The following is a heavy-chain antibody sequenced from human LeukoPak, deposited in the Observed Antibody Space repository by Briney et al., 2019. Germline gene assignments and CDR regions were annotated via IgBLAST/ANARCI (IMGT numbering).Heavy chain of an antibody. J-gene: IGHJ4*02. CDR1: GFTFSSYS. V-gene: IGHV3-48*01. Sequence: GGSLRLSCAASGFTFSSYSMNWVRQAPGKGLEWVSYISSSSSTIYYADSVKGRFTISRDNAKNSLYLQMNSLRAEDTAVYYCARDIRDFWSGSDYWGQGTLVTVSS. D-gene: IGHD3-3*01. CDR2: ISSSSSTI. CDR3: ARDIRDFWSGSDY.